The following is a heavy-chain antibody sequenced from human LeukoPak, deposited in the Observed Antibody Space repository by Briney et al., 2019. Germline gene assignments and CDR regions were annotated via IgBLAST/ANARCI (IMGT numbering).Heavy chain of an antibody. CDR3: ARAPITSPFYFDY. CDR1: GFAFDEHG. V-gene: IGHV3-20*04. J-gene: IGHJ4*02. D-gene: IGHD2-2*01. CDR2: INWSGVST. Sequence: GGSLRLSCTASGFAFDEHGMSWVRQVPGKGLEWVSGINWSGVSTGYADPLRGRLTISRDNAKNSLYLQMDSLRAEDTALYYCARAPITSPFYFDYWGQGTLVTVSS.